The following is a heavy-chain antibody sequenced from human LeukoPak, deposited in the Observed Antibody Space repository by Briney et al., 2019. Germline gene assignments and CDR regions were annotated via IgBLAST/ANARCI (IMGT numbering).Heavy chain of an antibody. V-gene: IGHV5-51*01. D-gene: IGHD3-10*01. CDR2: IYPSDSDT. J-gene: IGHJ4*02. CDR1: GYSFNTFY. CDR3: ARLIYYGSGRTYFFDS. Sequence: RHGASLKISSKGSGYSFNTFYIGWVRQTPETGLEWMGNIYPSDSDTKYKPSFQGKVTLSVDKSINTAYLRLSSLKASDTAIYYCARLIYYGSGRTYFFDSWGQGTQVTVSS.